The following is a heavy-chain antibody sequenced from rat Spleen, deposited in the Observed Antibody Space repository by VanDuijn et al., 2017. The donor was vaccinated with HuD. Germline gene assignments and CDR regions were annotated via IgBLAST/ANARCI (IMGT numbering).Heavy chain of an antibody. CDR1: GFTFSNFG. J-gene: IGHJ3*01. CDR3: AAAGTRVSRFAY. Sequence: EVQLVASGGGLVQPGRSLKLSCAASGFTFSNFGMHWIRQAPTKGLEWVASISVSGGSTYYRDSVKGRFTLSRENSKSTLYLQMDSLRSEDTATYYCAAAGTRVSRFAYWGQGTLVTVSS. CDR2: ISVSGGST. V-gene: IGHV5-19*01. D-gene: IGHD1-4*01.